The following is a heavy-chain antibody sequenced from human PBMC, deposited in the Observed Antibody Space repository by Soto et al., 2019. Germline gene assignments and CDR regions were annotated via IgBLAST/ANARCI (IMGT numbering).Heavy chain of an antibody. J-gene: IGHJ4*02. D-gene: IGHD3-3*01. CDR1: GFTFSSYG. CDR2: IWYDGSNK. V-gene: IGHV3-33*01. CDR3: ARGLYYDFWSGYFGTFDN. Sequence: GGSLRLSCGASGFTFSSYGMHWVRQAPGKGLEWVAVIWYDGSNKYYADSVKGRFTISRDNSKNTLYLQMNSLRAEDTAVYYCARGLYYDFWSGYFGTFDNWGQGTLVTVSS.